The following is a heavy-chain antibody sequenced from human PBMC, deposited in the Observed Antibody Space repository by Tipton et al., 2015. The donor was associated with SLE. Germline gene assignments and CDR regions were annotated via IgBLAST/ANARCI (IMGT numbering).Heavy chain of an antibody. V-gene: IGHV4-4*07. J-gene: IGHJ6*02. CDR2: IYTSGST. CDR1: GGSISGDY. D-gene: IGHD6-19*01. Sequence: TLSLTCAVYGGSISGDYWSWIRQPAGKGLEWIGYIYTSGSTNYNPSLKSRVTISVDRSKNQFSLKLSSVTPEDTAVYYCARDLGSSDRPDYGMDVWGQGTTVTVSS. CDR3: ARDLGSSDRPDYGMDV.